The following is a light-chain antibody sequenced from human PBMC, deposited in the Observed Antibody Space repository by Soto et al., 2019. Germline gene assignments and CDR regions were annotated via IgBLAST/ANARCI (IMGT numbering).Light chain of an antibody. CDR1: RSVDLW. Sequence: GDRVTITCRASRSVDLWLAWYQQSPGKAPKLLIYAASSLQSGVPSRFSGSGSGTDFTLTISSLQPEDFATYYCLQDYNYPRTFGQGTKVDIK. CDR3: LQDYNYPRT. J-gene: IGKJ1*01. V-gene: IGKV1-6*01. CDR2: AAS.